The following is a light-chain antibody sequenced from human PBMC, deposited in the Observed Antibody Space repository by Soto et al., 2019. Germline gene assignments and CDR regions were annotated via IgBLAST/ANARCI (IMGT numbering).Light chain of an antibody. CDR1: QSVSSY. V-gene: IGKV1-8*01. J-gene: IGKJ3*01. CDR3: QQYYSYPFA. CDR2: AAS. Sequence: AIRMTQSPSSFSASTGDRVTLTCRASQSVSSYLAWYQQKPGNAPKLLIYAASTLQSGVPSRFSGSGSGTDFTLTITSLQSEDFATYYCQQYYSYPFAFGPGTKVDI.